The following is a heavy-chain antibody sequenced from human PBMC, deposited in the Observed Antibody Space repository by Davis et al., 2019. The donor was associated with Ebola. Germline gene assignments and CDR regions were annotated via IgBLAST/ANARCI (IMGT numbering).Heavy chain of an antibody. CDR3: ARGLGTTGTTGWYFDL. Sequence: MPSETLSLTCTVSGGSISSSSYYWGWIRQPPGKGLEWIGSIYYSGSTYYNPSLKSRVTISVDTSKNQFSLKLSSVTAADTAVYYCARGLGTTGTTGWYFDLWGRGTLVTVSS. D-gene: IGHD1-1*01. J-gene: IGHJ2*01. CDR2: IYYSGST. CDR1: GGSISSSSYY. V-gene: IGHV4-39*01.